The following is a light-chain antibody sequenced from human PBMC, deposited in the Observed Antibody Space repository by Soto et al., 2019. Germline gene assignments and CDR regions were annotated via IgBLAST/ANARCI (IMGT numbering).Light chain of an antibody. V-gene: IGKV3-20*01. J-gene: IGKJ2*01. CDR3: QQYGSSSYT. CDR2: AAS. CDR1: QSISSSF. Sequence: ESGLRQSPGTVSLSPGERATLSCGASQSISSSFLAWYQQKPGQAPRLLIYAASSRATGIPDRFSGSGSGTDFTLTISRLEPEDFAVYYCQQYGSSSYTFGQGTQLEIK.